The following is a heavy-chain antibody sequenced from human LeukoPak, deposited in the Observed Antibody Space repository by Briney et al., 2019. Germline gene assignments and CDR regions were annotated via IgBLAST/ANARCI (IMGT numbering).Heavy chain of an antibody. D-gene: IGHD3-10*02. Sequence: PGGSLRLSCAASGFTVSSNYMSWVRQAPGKGLEWVSVIYSGGSTYYADSVKGRFTISRDSSKNTLYLQMNSLRDEDTAVYYCARDYPPGSSSLSGGLGYWGQETLVTVSS. CDR3: ARDYPPGSSSLSGGLGY. J-gene: IGHJ4*02. V-gene: IGHV3-66*01. CDR1: GFTVSSNY. CDR2: IYSGGST.